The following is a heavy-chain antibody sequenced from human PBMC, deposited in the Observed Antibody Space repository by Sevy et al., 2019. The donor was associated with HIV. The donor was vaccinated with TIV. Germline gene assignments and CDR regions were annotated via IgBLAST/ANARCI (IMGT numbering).Heavy chain of an antibody. CDR1: GYTFTSYG. D-gene: IGHD3-22*01. CDR3: ARRWGDSSGYYYVLGAFDI. J-gene: IGHJ3*02. CDR2: ISAYNGNT. V-gene: IGHV1-18*04. Sequence: ASVKVSCKASGYTFTSYGISWVRQAPGQGLEWMGWISAYNGNTNYAQKLQGRVTMTTDTSTGTAYMELRGLRSDDTAVYYCARRWGDSSGYYYVLGAFDIWGQGTMVTVSS.